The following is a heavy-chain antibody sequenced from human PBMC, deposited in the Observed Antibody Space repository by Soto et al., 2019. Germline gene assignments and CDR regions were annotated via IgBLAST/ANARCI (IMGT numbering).Heavy chain of an antibody. CDR3: ARFPAGTRPFDY. V-gene: IGHV1-18*01. J-gene: IGHJ4*02. CDR1: GYIFTSYG. Sequence: QVQLVQSEAEVKKPGASVKVSCKASGYIFTSYGISWVRQAPGQGLEWMGWISAYNGNTNYAQKLQGRVVMTTDTSTTTVYMELRSLRSDDTAVYYCARFPAGTRPFDYWGQGTLVTVSS. CDR2: ISAYNGNT. D-gene: IGHD6-13*01.